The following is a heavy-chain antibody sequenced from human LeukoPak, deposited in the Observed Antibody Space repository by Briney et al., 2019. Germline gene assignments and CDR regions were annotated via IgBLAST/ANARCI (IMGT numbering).Heavy chain of an antibody. CDR3: ASRSGWYYYYFDY. D-gene: IGHD6-19*01. Sequence: SSETLSLTCTVSGYSISSGYYWGWIRQPPGKWLEWIGSIYHSARTYYNPSLKSRVTISLDTSKNQFSLKLSSVTAADTAVYYCASRSGWYYYYFDYWGQGTLVTVSS. CDR2: IYHSART. CDR1: GYSISSGYY. J-gene: IGHJ4*02. V-gene: IGHV4-38-2*02.